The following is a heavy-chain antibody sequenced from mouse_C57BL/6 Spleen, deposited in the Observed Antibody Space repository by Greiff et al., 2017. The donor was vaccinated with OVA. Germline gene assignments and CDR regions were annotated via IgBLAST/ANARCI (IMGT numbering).Heavy chain of an antibody. J-gene: IGHJ3*01. CDR3: THYYGSRFAY. CDR1: GFNIKDYY. D-gene: IGHD1-1*01. Sequence: VHVKQSGAELVRPGASVKLSCTASGFNIKDYYMHWVKQRPEQGLEWIGRIDPEDGDTEYAPKFQGKATMTADTSSNTAYLQLSSLTSEDTAVYYCTHYYGSRFAYWGQGTLVTVSA. V-gene: IGHV14-1*01. CDR2: IDPEDGDT.